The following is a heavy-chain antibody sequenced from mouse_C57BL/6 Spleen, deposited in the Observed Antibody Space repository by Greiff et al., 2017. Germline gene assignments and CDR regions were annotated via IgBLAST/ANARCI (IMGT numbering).Heavy chain of an antibody. Sequence: QVQLQQPGAELVKPGASVKLSCKASGYTFTSYWMHWVKQRPGRGLEWIGRIDPNSGGTKYNEKFKSKATLTVDKPSSTAYMQLSGLTSEDSAVYYGARGEVLTTVVATGFDYWGQGTTLTVSS. CDR3: ARGEVLTTVVATGFDY. V-gene: IGHV1-72*01. CDR2: IDPNSGGT. CDR1: GYTFTSYW. J-gene: IGHJ2*01. D-gene: IGHD1-1*01.